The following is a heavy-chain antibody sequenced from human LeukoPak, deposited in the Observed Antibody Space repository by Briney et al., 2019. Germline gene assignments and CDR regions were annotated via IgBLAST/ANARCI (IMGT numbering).Heavy chain of an antibody. J-gene: IGHJ4*02. Sequence: GGSLRLSCAASGFTFNKFAMIWVRQAPGKGLEWVSYIGRSSSPIYYADSVKGRFTISRDNAKNSLYLQMNGLRAEDTAVYYCARGPSSQFRTDYWGQGTLVTVSS. CDR2: IGRSSSPI. D-gene: IGHD2-2*01. V-gene: IGHV3-48*01. CDR1: GFTFNKFA. CDR3: ARGPSSQFRTDY.